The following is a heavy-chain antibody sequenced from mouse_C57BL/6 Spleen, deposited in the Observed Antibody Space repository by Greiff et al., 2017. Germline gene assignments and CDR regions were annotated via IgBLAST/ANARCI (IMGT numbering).Heavy chain of an antibody. CDR2: FYPGSGSI. D-gene: IGHD1-1*01. CDR1: GYTFTEYT. CDR3: ARHEETVVATDYAMDY. J-gene: IGHJ4*01. V-gene: IGHV1-62-2*01. Sequence: SGAELVKPGASVKLSCKASGYTFTEYTIHWVKQRSGQGLEWIGWFYPGSGSIKYNEKFKDKATLTADKSSSTVYMELSRLTSEDSAVYFCARHEETVVATDYAMDYWGQGTSVTVSS.